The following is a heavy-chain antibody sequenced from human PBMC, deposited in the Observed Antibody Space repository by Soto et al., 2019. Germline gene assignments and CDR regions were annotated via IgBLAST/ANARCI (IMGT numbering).Heavy chain of an antibody. Sequence: GGSLRLSCAASGFTFDDYTMHWVRQIPGKGLEWVSSISWSGNNVDYRDSVKGRFTISRDNAKNSLYLHMNSLRVEDTALYYCVKGLNIDYNSAWFYFDYWGQGTVVTVSS. CDR1: GFTFDDYT. CDR2: ISWSGNNV. J-gene: IGHJ4*02. D-gene: IGHD6-19*01. CDR3: VKGLNIDYNSAWFYFDY. V-gene: IGHV3-9*01.